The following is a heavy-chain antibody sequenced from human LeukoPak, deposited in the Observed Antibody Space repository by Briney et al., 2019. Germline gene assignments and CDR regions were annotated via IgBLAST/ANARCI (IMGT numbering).Heavy chain of an antibody. CDR2: ISGSGGST. D-gene: IGHD3-22*01. J-gene: IGHJ5*02. Sequence: GGSLRLSCAASGFTFSSYAMSWVRQAPGKGLEWVSAISGSGGSTNYADSVKGRFTISRDNSKNTLYLQMNSLRAEDTAVYYCAKSRDYDSSGYLAWGQGTLVTVSS. V-gene: IGHV3-23*01. CDR3: AKSRDYDSSGYLA. CDR1: GFTFSSYA.